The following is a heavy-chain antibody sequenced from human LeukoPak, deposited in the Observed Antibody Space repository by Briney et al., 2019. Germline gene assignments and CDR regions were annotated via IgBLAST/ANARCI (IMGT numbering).Heavy chain of an antibody. J-gene: IGHJ1*01. CDR2: INPSGGST. V-gene: IGHV1-46*01. CDR1: GYTFPSYY. CDR3: ARYSVAGTGSEYFQH. D-gene: IGHD6-19*01. Sequence: ASVKVSCKASGYTFPSYYMHWVRQAPGQGLEWMGIINPSGGSTSYAQKFQGRVTMTRDTSTSTVYMELSSLRSEDTAAYYCARYSVAGTGSEYFQHWGQGTLVTVSS.